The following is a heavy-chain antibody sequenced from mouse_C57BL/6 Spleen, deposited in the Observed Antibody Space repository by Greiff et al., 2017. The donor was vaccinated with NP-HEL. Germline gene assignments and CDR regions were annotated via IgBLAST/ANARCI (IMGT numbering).Heavy chain of an antibody. J-gene: IGHJ3*01. CDR1: GYTFTSYW. V-gene: IGHV1-72*01. Sequence: VQLQQPGAELVKPGASVKLSCKASGYTFTSYWMHWVKQRPGRGLEWIGRIDPNSGGTKYNEKFKSKATLTVDKPSSTAYMQVSSLTSEDAAVYYCASHYRWFAYWGQGTLVTVSA. D-gene: IGHD2-12*01. CDR3: ASHYRWFAY. CDR2: IDPNSGGT.